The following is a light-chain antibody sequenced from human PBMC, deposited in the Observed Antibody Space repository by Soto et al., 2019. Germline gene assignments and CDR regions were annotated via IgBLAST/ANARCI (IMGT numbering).Light chain of an antibody. CDR2: EVN. CDR3: SSYAGSDIVV. Sequence: QSVLTQPPSASGSPGQSVTISCTGTRSDVRGYNYVSWYQQHPGKAPKLMIYEVNKRPSGVPDRFSGSKSGNTASLTVSGLQAEDEAHYYCSSYAGSDIVVFGGGTKVTVL. V-gene: IGLV2-8*01. J-gene: IGLJ2*01. CDR1: RSDVRGYNY.